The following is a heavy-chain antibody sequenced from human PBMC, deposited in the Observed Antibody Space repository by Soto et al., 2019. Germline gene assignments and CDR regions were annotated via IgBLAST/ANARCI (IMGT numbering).Heavy chain of an antibody. CDR1: GFTFSSYA. J-gene: IGHJ4*02. Sequence: SGGSLRLSCAASGFTFSSYAMSWVCQAPGKGLEWVSAISGSGGSTYYADSVKGRFTISRDNSKNTLYLQMNSLRAEDTAVYYCAKYDILTGHNDYFDYWGQGTLVTVSS. V-gene: IGHV3-23*01. D-gene: IGHD3-9*01. CDR2: ISGSGGST. CDR3: AKYDILTGHNDYFDY.